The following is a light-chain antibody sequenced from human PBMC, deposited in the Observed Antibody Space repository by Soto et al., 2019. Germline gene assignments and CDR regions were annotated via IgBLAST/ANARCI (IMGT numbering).Light chain of an antibody. V-gene: IGKV3-15*01. CDR3: QQYNNWPPLT. CDR2: CAS. Sequence: EIVMTQSPATLSVSPRESATLSCRASQSVSGNLAWYQQKPGQAPRLLIYCASTRATGIPARFSGSGSGTEFTLTISSLQSEDFAVYYCQQYNNWPPLTFGGGTKVEIK. J-gene: IGKJ4*01. CDR1: QSVSGN.